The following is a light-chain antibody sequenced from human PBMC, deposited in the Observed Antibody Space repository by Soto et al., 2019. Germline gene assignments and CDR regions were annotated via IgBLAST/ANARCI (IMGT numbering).Light chain of an antibody. V-gene: IGKV1-5*01. J-gene: IGKJ5*01. CDR2: EAS. CDR3: QQYHTSSIT. Sequence: DIQMTQSPSTLSASVGDRVTITCRASQTISNWLAWYQQKPGKAPTLLIYEASTLERGVPSRFSGTGSGTEFTLSIDSLQPDDFATYYCQQYHTSSITFGQGTQLEIK. CDR1: QTISNW.